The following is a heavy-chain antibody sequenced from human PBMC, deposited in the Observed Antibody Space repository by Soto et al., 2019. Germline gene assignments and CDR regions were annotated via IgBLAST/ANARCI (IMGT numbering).Heavy chain of an antibody. V-gene: IGHV3-30*18. Sequence: RGSLLLSCAASVFTFSSYGMHLVRQAPGKGLEWVAVISYDGSNKYYADSVKGRFTISRDNSKNTLYLQMNRLRAEDTAVHYCAKDVGGYSYGHHFNWFDPWGQGTLVTVSS. CDR2: ISYDGSNK. J-gene: IGHJ5*02. CDR1: VFTFSSYG. D-gene: IGHD5-18*01. CDR3: AKDVGGYSYGHHFNWFDP.